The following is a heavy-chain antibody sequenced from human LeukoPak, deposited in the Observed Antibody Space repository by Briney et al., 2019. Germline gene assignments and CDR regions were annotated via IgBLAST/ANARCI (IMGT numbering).Heavy chain of an antibody. D-gene: IGHD3-10*01. CDR2: TSYDGNDT. CDR1: GSTLSTFG. CDR3: AKDPYYYGSGSYVGD. Sequence: GGSLRLSCAASGSTLSTFGMHWVRQAPGKGLEWVAVTSYDGNDTYYADSVRGRFTVSRDNSKNTLYLQVNSLRAEDTAVYYCAKDPYYYGSGSYVGDWGQGTLVTVSS. V-gene: IGHV3-30*18. J-gene: IGHJ4*02.